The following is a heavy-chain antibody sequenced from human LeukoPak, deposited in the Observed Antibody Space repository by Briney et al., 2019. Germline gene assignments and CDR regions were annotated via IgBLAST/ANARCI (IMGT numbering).Heavy chain of an antibody. CDR1: GGSISSYY. CDR3: ARAGYRSGHSLAIDY. D-gene: IGHD6-19*01. CDR2: IYYSGST. V-gene: IGHV4-59*01. J-gene: IGHJ4*02. Sequence: SETLSLTCTVSGGSISSYYWSWIRQPPGKGLEWIGYIYYSGSTNYNPSLKSRVTISVDTSKNQFSLKLSSVTAADTAVYYCARAGYRSGHSLAIDYWGQGTLVTVSS.